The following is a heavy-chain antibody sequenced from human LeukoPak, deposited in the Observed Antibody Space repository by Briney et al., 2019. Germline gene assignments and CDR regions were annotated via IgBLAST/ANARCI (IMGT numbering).Heavy chain of an antibody. CDR3: ARDHSSSSPYYFDY. Sequence: PGGSLRLSCAASGFIFNAHSINWVRQAPGKGLEWVSYISGSGSSIDYADSVGGRFTISRDNSKNTLYLQMNSLRAEDTAVYYCARDHSSSSPYYFDYWGQGTLVTVSS. CDR1: GFIFNAHS. J-gene: IGHJ4*02. D-gene: IGHD6-6*01. V-gene: IGHV3-48*01. CDR2: ISGSGSSI.